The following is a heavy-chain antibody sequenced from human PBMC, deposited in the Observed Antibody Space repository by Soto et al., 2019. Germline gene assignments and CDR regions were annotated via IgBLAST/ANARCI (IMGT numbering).Heavy chain of an antibody. V-gene: IGHV5-10-1*03. D-gene: IGHD4-17*01. CDR3: ARLSYGDND. J-gene: IGHJ4*02. CDR1: VYNFTSYW. CDR2: IDPSDSYT. Sequence: EVQLAQSGAEVKKPGEALRISCKGSVYNFTSYWISWLRQMPGKGLEWMGRIDPSDSYTNYSPSFQGHVTISVDKSISTAYLQWSSLTASDTAMYYWARLSYGDNDWGQGTLVTVSS.